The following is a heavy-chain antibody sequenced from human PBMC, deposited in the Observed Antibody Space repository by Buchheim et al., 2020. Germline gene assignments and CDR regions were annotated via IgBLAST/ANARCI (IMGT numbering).Heavy chain of an antibody. CDR1: GFIFSNYA. J-gene: IGHJ6*02. CDR3: ARDSYGMDV. Sequence: QVQLVESGGDVVQPGRSLRLSCAASGFIFSNYAIHWVRQAPGKGLEWVAVISYDMSNKYYAHYFKGRFTISRNTSKNTLNLQMNSLRAEDTAVYYCARDSYGMDVWGQGTT. V-gene: IGHV3-30-3*01. CDR2: ISYDMSNK.